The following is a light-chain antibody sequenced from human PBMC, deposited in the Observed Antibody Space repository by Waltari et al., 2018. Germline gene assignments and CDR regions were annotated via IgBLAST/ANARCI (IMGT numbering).Light chain of an antibody. V-gene: IGLV1-40*01. Sequence: QSKLTQPPSVSGAPGQTVTISCTGAYSNIGSRDVNWYLQLPGAAPRCLIYRRAIRTSGVPDRFSGSKSGTSASLAISGLQAEDEGDYYCQSYDISLNGYVVGTGTRVTVL. CDR1: YSNIGSRD. CDR3: QSYDISLNGYV. CDR2: RRA. J-gene: IGLJ1*01.